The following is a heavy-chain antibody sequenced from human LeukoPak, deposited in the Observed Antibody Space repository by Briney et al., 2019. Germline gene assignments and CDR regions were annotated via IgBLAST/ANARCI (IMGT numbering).Heavy chain of an antibody. J-gene: IGHJ4*02. CDR2: IIPIFGTA. D-gene: IGHD2-2*02. V-gene: IGHV1-69*13. Sequence: GASVKVSCKASGGTFSSYAISWVRQAPGQGLEWMGGIIPIFGTANYAQKFQGRVTITADESTSTAYMELSSLRSEDTAVYYCARGNVYRLVFGYWGQGTLVTVSS. CDR1: GGTFSSYA. CDR3: ARGNVYRLVFGY.